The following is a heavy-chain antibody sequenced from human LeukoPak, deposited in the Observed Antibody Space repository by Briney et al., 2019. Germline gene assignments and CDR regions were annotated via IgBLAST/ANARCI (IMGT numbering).Heavy chain of an antibody. V-gene: IGHV4-59*08. J-gene: IGHJ4*02. CDR1: GGSIGSNY. CDR3: AKYGNSGWVIDN. D-gene: IGHD6-19*01. CDR2: IYYTGGT. Sequence: SETLSLTCTVSGGSIGSNYWTWIRQPPGKGLEYIGYIYYTGGTNYNPSLKSRVTISVDTSKNQFSLKLSSVTAADTAVYFCAKYGNSGWVIDNWGQGTLVTISS.